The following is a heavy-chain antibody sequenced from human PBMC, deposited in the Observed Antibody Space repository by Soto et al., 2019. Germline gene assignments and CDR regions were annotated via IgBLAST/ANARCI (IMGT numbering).Heavy chain of an antibody. CDR1: GFTFSSSA. J-gene: IGHJ3*02. Sequence: EVQLLESGGGLVQPGGSLRLSCAASGFTFSSSAMSWVRQAPGKRLEWVSAISGSGGSPYYADSVKGRFTISRDNYKKTLYLQMNSLRAEDTAVYYCALDYYDSGSYPNDAFDIWGQGTMVTVSS. CDR2: ISGSGGSP. V-gene: IGHV3-23*01. D-gene: IGHD3-10*01. CDR3: ALDYYDSGSYPNDAFDI.